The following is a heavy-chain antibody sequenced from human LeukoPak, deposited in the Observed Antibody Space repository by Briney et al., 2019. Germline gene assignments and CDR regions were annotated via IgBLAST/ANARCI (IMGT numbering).Heavy chain of an antibody. V-gene: IGHV1-18*04. CDR2: ISPYNGYT. CDR1: GYTFGIYS. J-gene: IGHJ3*01. CDR3: ARRGRYCSSSSCYHDAFDV. D-gene: IGHD2-2*01. Sequence: GASLRVSCKTSGYTFGIYSIGWVRQAPGQGLEWMGWISPYNGYTKYAQRVQGRLTLSTDTSTSIAYMELRSLTSDDTAVYYCARRGRYCSSSSCYHDAFDVWGQGTMVTVSS.